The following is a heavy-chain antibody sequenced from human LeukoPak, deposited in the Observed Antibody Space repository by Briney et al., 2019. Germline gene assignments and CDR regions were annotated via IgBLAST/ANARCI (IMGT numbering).Heavy chain of an antibody. CDR1: GFTFSNYE. D-gene: IGHD6-13*01. J-gene: IGHJ4*02. V-gene: IGHV3-48*03. CDR3: ARLAAAGSYYFDS. CDR2: ISANGNTM. Sequence: SGGSLRLSCAASGFTFSNYELNWVRQAPGKGLEWVSYISANGNTMYYADSVRGRFTISRDNAQDSLYLQLNGLRAEDTAVYYCARLAAAGSYYFDSWGQGTLVTVSS.